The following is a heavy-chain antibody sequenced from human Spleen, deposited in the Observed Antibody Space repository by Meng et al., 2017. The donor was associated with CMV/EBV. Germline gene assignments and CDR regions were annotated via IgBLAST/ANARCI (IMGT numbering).Heavy chain of an antibody. V-gene: IGHV3-21*01. Sequence: GGSLRLSCAASGFTFSGYEMNWVRQAPGKGLEWVSSIGTISSYTYYADSVKGRFTISRDNAENSVVLQMNSLRAEDTAVYYCARVPPYSSGCPGDYWGQGTLVTVSS. CDR3: ARVPPYSSGCPGDY. D-gene: IGHD6-25*01. CDR2: IGTISSYT. CDR1: GFTFSGYE. J-gene: IGHJ4*02.